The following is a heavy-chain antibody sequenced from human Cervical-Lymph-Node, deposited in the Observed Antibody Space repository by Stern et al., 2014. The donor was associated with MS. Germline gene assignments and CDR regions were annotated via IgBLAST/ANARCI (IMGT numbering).Heavy chain of an antibody. CDR1: GFTFSSYA. D-gene: IGHD6-19*01. CDR3: AKVYGSGPFDY. V-gene: IGHV3-23*04. CDR2: ISGSDGST. J-gene: IGHJ4*02. Sequence: EVQLVESGGGLVTPGGSLRLSCAASGFTFSSYAMSWVRPAPGQGLEWVSVISGSDGSTFYADSVKGRFTISRDNSKNTLFLQMNSLRAEDTAVYYCAKVYGSGPFDYWGQGTLVTVSS.